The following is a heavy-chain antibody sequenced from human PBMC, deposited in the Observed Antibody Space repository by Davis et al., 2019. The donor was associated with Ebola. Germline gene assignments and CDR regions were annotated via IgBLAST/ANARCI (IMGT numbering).Heavy chain of an antibody. J-gene: IGHJ4*02. V-gene: IGHV1-2*02. CDR1: GYTFTGYY. Sequence: ASVKVSCKASGYTFTGYYMHWVRQAPGQGLEWMGWINPNSGGTNYAQKFQGRVTMTRDTSISTAYMGLSRLRSDDTAVYYCARGRKDSYGDYDYWGQGTLVTVSS. D-gene: IGHD4-17*01. CDR3: ARGRKDSYGDYDY. CDR2: INPNSGGT.